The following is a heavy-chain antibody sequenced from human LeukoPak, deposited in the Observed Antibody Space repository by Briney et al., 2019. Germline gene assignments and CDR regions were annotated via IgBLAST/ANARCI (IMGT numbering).Heavy chain of an antibody. V-gene: IGHV5-51*01. CDR3: ARGAAGTIPDYYYFGMDV. J-gene: IGHJ6*02. CDR1: GLRFTDYW. CDR2: IYPGDSDT. D-gene: IGHD1-7*01. Sequence: GGPLQISFQGSGLRFTDYWIGWGRPMPGKGRGWKGIIYPGDSDTRYSPSFQGQVTISADKSINTAHLQWSSLKASDTAMYYCARGAAGTIPDYYYFGMDVWGQGTTVTVSS.